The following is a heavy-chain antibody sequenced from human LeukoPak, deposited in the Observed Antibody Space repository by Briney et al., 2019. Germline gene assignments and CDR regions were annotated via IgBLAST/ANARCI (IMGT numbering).Heavy chain of an antibody. CDR1: GFTFSSYA. V-gene: IGHV3-23*01. CDR3: TPSSFDY. CDR2: ISPFGNIT. J-gene: IGHJ4*02. D-gene: IGHD6-6*01. Sequence: GGSLRLSCAASGFTFSSYAMSWVRQAPGKGLEWVSAISPFGNITYYADSVRGRFTISRDNSKSTLYLQMNRLRAEDTAVYYCTPSSFDYWGQGTLVTVSS.